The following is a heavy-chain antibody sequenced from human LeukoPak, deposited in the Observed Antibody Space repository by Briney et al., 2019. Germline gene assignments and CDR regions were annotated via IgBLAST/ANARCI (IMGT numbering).Heavy chain of an antibody. D-gene: IGHD3-22*01. Sequence: PGGSLRLSCAASGFTFSSYSMNWVRQAPGKGPEWVSSISSSSSYIYYADSVKGRFTISRDNAKNSLYLQMNSLRAEDTAVYYCARGRMETYYYDSSGYSTADYWGQGTLVTVSS. CDR3: ARGRMETYYYDSSGYSTADY. V-gene: IGHV3-21*01. J-gene: IGHJ4*02. CDR2: ISSSSSYI. CDR1: GFTFSSYS.